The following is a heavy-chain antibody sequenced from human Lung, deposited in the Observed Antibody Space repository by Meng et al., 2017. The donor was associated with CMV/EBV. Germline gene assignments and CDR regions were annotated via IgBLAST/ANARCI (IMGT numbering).Heavy chain of an antibody. J-gene: IGHJ4*02. D-gene: IGHD2-2*01. V-gene: IGHV1-18*01. CDR2: ISAYNGNT. CDR1: GYTFTSYG. Sequence: ASVKVSCKASGYTFTSYGISWVRQAPGQGLEWMGWISAYNGNTNYAQKLQGRVTMTTDTSTSTAYMELRSLRSDDTAVYYCARNKYCSSTSCYFDYWGQGTLVTGSS. CDR3: ARNKYCSSTSCYFDY.